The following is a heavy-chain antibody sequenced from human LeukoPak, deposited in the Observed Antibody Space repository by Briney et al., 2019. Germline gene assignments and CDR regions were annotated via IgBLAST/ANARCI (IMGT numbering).Heavy chain of an antibody. Sequence: PGGSLRLSCAASGFTFSSYGMHWVRQAPGKGLEWAAVISYDGSNKYYADSVKGRFTISRDNSKNTLYLQMNSLRAEDTAVYYCAKDHLYYDSSGYPYWGQGTLVTVSS. CDR1: GFTFSSYG. V-gene: IGHV3-30*18. CDR3: AKDHLYYDSSGYPY. CDR2: ISYDGSNK. D-gene: IGHD3-22*01. J-gene: IGHJ4*02.